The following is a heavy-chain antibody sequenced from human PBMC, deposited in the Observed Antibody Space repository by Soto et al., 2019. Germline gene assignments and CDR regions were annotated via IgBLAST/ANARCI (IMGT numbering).Heavy chain of an antibody. CDR3: ARGPRAPPPHDYGMDV. J-gene: IGHJ6*02. V-gene: IGHV3-23*01. CDR1: GFTFSSYV. Sequence: GGSLRLSCAASGFTFSSYVVNWVRQAPGKGLEWVSGIRTSGGNTYYADSVEGRFTISRDNSKNTLYLQMNSLRAEDTAVYYCARGPRAPPPHDYGMDVWGQGTLVTVSS. CDR2: IRTSGGNT.